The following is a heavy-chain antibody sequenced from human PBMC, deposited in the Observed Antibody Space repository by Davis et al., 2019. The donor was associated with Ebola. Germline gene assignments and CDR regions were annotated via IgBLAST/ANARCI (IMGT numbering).Heavy chain of an antibody. Sequence: MPSETLSLTCTVSSGSIRSSSYYWGWIRQPPGKGREWMGSIYYSRSTYYNPAVKSRVTISVDTSKNQFSLKLSSVTAADTAVYYCARSTVTYMGYWGQGTLVTVSS. J-gene: IGHJ4*02. D-gene: IGHD4-17*01. V-gene: IGHV4-39*01. CDR2: IYYSRST. CDR3: ARSTVTYMGY. CDR1: SGSIRSSSYY.